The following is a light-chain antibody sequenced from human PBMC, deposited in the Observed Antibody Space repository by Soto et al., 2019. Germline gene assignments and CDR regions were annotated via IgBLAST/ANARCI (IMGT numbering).Light chain of an antibody. CDR2: AAS. Sequence: DIQMTQSPSSLSASVGDRVTITCRASQSNSSYLNWYQQKPGKAPKLLIYAASSLQSGVPSRFSGSGSGTDFTLTISSLQLEDFATYYCQQSYSTPWTFGQGTKVEIK. CDR3: QQSYSTPWT. CDR1: QSNSSY. V-gene: IGKV1-39*01. J-gene: IGKJ1*01.